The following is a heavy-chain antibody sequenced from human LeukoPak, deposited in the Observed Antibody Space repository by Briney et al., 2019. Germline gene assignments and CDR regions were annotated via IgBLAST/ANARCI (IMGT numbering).Heavy chain of an antibody. J-gene: IGHJ4*02. Sequence: GGSLRLSCAASGFSFNNYAMNWVRQAPGKGLEWVSAISGSGDSADYADSVKGRFTISRDNSKNTLYLQMSSLRAEDTAVYYCAKGSRYCSGSSCYSGGENCDYWGQGTLVTVSS. CDR3: AKGSRYCSGSSCYSGGENCDY. CDR2: ISGSGDSA. V-gene: IGHV3-23*01. D-gene: IGHD2-2*01. CDR1: GFSFNNYA.